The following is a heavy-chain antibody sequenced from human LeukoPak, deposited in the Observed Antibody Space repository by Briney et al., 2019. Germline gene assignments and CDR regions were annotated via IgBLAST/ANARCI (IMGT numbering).Heavy chain of an antibody. CDR2: IYSGGST. CDR3: AKAGFYYYGMDV. Sequence: GGSLRLSCTVSGFTVSSNYMSWVRQAPGKGLEWVSVIYSGGSTYYADSVKGRFTISRDNSKNTLYLQMNSLRAEDTAVYYCAKAGFYYYGMDVWGQGTTVTVSS. D-gene: IGHD6-19*01. V-gene: IGHV3-66*01. J-gene: IGHJ6*02. CDR1: GFTVSSNY.